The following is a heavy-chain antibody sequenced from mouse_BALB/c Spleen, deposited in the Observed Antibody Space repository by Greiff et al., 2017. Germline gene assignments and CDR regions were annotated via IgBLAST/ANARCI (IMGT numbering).Heavy chain of an antibody. CDR3: ARDYYGSSYDWYFDV. J-gene: IGHJ1*01. D-gene: IGHD1-1*01. CDR1: GFTFSDFY. V-gene: IGHV7-1*02. CDR2: SRNKANDYTT. Sequence: EVMLVESGGGLVQPGGSLRLSCATSGFTFSDFYMEWVRQPPGKRLEWIAASRNKANDYTTEYSASVKGRFIVSRDTSQSILYLQMNALRAEDTAMYYCARDYYGSSYDWYFDVWGAGTTVTVSS.